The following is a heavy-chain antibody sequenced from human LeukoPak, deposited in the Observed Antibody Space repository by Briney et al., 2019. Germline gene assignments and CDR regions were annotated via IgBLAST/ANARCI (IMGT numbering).Heavy chain of an antibody. D-gene: IGHD1-26*01. J-gene: IGHJ2*01. Sequence: GGSLRLSCAASGFTFDDYGMSWVRQAPGKGLEWVSGISSSGSGDNTYYADSVKGRFTISRDSSKNTLFLHMNTLRAEDTAIYYCAKDRTVGASXWYFDLWGRXXXXXVSS. CDR2: ISSSGSGDNT. CDR1: GFTFDDYG. V-gene: IGHV3-23*01. CDR3: AKDRTVGASXWYFDL.